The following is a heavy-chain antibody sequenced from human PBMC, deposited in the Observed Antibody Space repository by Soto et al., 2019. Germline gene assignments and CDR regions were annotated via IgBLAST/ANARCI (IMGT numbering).Heavy chain of an antibody. J-gene: IGHJ4*02. V-gene: IGHV3-23*01. CDR2: INSRGDTT. D-gene: IGHD3-22*01. CDR1: TFTFNNYA. CDR3: ARDPPGYENNGPLNS. Sequence: EVHLLESGGGLVQPGGSLRLSCAASTFTFNNYAMTWVRQAPGKGLEWVSGINSRGDTTCYADSVSRRFTITRENSKNTLCLQMNSLRNEDTAVYYCARDPPGYENNGPLNSWGQGSLVTVCS.